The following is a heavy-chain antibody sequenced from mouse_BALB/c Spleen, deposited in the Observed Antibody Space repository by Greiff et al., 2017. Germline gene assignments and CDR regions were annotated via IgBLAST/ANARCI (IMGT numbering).Heavy chain of an antibody. J-gene: IGHJ4*01. Sequence: VQLQQSAAELARPGASVKMSCKASGYTFTSYTMHWVKQRPGQGLEWIGYINPSSGYTEYNQKFKDKTTLTADKSSSTAYMQLSSLTSEDSAVYYCARSDYRSSMDYWGQGTSVTVSS. D-gene: IGHD2-14*01. V-gene: IGHV1-4*02. CDR1: GYTFTSYT. CDR2: INPSSGYT. CDR3: ARSDYRSSMDY.